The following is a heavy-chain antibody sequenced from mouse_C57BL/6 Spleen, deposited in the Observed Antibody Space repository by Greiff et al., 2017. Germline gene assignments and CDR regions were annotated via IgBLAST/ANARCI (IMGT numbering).Heavy chain of an antibody. J-gene: IGHJ2*01. D-gene: IGHD2-3*01. CDR2: IDPSDSET. CDR1: GYTFTSYW. Sequence: VKLQQPGAELVRPGSSVKLSCKASGYTFTSYWMHWVKQRPIQGLEWIGNIDPSDSETHYNQKFKDKATLTVDKSSSTAYMQLSSLTSEDSAVYYCARGGGYDHYFDYWGQGTTLTVSS. V-gene: IGHV1-52*01. CDR3: ARGGGYDHYFDY.